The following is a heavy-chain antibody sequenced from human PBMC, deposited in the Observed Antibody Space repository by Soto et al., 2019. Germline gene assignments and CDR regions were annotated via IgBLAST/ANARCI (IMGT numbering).Heavy chain of an antibody. CDR1: GYTFTSYY. CDR2: INSSGGFT. CDR3: AREYHYDSRAYHAFDY. Sequence: QVQLVQSGAEVKKPGASVKVSCKASGYTFTSYYMHWVRQAPGQGLEWMGIINSSGGFTSYAQKFQGRVTMTRDTSTSTDYMELSSLRSEDTAVYYCAREYHYDSRAYHAFDYWGQGTLVTVSS. D-gene: IGHD3-22*01. J-gene: IGHJ4*02. V-gene: IGHV1-46*01.